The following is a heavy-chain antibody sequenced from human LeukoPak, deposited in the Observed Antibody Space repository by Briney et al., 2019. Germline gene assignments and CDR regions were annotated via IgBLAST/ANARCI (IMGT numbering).Heavy chain of an antibody. CDR3: AREGTYTSTSYFFDY. D-gene: IGHD6-13*01. J-gene: IGHJ4*02. Sequence: SETLSLTCTVSGGSISSYYWSWIRQPPGKGLEWIGYIYYSGSTNYNPSLKSRVTISVDTSKNQFSLNLRSVTAADTAVYYCAREGTYTSTSYFFDYWGQGAPVTVSS. V-gene: IGHV4-59*12. CDR1: GGSISSYY. CDR2: IYYSGST.